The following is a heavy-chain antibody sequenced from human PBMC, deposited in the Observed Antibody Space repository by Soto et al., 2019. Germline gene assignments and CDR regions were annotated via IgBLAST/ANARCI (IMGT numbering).Heavy chain of an antibody. V-gene: IGHV1-69*01. CDR2: IIPIFGKP. CDR3: ARFHQWLVRAYFDD. CDR1: GGAFSNYG. J-gene: IGHJ4*02. D-gene: IGHD6-19*01. Sequence: QVQLGQSGAEVKKPGSSVKVSCKASGGAFSNYGFSWVRQAPGQGLEWVGGIIPIFGKPHYAPKFQGRVTIAADESTATAYMELSSLRPEDTSIYFCARFHQWLVRAYFDDWGQITLVTVSS.